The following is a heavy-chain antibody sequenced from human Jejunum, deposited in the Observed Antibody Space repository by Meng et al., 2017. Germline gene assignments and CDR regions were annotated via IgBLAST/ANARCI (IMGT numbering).Heavy chain of an antibody. CDR3: ARAPDY. V-gene: IGHV4-39*07. CDR1: SGFINSNSYY. CDR2: MYYSGST. Sequence: SETLSLTCTVSSGFINSNSYYWGWIRQPPGKGLEWIGSMYYSGSTYYNPSLKSRVTISRDMSKNQLYLKLSSVTAADTAVYYCARAPDYWGQGTLVTVSS. J-gene: IGHJ4*02.